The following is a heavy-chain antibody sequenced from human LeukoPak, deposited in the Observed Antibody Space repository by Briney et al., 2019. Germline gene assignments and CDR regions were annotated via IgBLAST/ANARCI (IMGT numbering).Heavy chain of an antibody. D-gene: IGHD2-2*01. J-gene: IGHJ5*02. CDR1: GGSISGSSYY. CDR2: SYHSWTT. CDR3: ARAGCGGSSCYDPRGWVDP. Sequence: SETLSLTCTVSGGSISGSSYYWAWIRQPPGKGLEWIGNSYHSWTTYYTPSLKSRVTISVDTSKTQFSLNLNSVPAADTAVYFCARAGCGGSSCYDPRGWVDPWGQGTLVSVSS. V-gene: IGHV4-39*07.